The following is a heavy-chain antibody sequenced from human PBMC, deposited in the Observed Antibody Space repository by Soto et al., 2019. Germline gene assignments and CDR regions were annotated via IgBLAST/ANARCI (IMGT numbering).Heavy chain of an antibody. CDR2: IDPSDSYT. D-gene: IGHD1-26*01. CDR3: ARHSGSSLPDDY. V-gene: IGHV5-10-1*01. Sequence: PGESQKICCQGSGYIFASYWISWVRQLPGKGLEWVGKIDPSDSYTYYSPSFQGHVTISADTSLNTAYLQWSSLRASDTAMYCCARHSGSSLPDDYWGQGSRVTVSS. CDR1: GYIFASYW. J-gene: IGHJ4*02.